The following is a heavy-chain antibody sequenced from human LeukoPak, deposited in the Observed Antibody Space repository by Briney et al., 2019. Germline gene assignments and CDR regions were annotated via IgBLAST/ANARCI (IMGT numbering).Heavy chain of an antibody. V-gene: IGHV3-74*01. CDR1: GFTFSNYW. CDR3: ARVHWNYAYMDV. CDR2: INTDGSST. D-gene: IGHD1-7*01. J-gene: IGHJ6*03. Sequence: GGSLRLSCAASGFTFSNYWMHWVRQAPGKGLVWVSRINTDGSSTNYADSVKGRFTISRDNAKNTVYLQMNSLRAEDTAVYYCARVHWNYAYMDVWGKGTTVTVSS.